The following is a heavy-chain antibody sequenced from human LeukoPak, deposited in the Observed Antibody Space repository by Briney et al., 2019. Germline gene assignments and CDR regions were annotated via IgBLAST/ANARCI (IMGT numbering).Heavy chain of an antibody. J-gene: IGHJ5*01. D-gene: IGHD3-10*01. CDR1: GASISSSYW. V-gene: IGHV4-4*02. CDR3: ARAQYSYGSGSYFDF. Sequence: SETLSLTCAVSGASISSSYWWSWVRQPPGKGLEWIGEIYHSGSTNYTPSLKSRVGMSVDTSKNQFSLKLSSVTVADTAVYYCARAQYSYGSGSYFDFWGQGTLVTVSS. CDR2: IYHSGST.